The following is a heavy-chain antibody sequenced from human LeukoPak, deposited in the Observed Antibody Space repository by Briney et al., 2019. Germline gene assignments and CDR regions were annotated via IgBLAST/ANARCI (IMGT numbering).Heavy chain of an antibody. V-gene: IGHV1-8*03. J-gene: IGHJ5*02. CDR2: MSPNTGKT. Sequence: ASVKVSCKASGYTFTSYAMNWVRQAPGQGLEWMGKMSPNTGKTGYAQKFQDRVTITSDTSINTVYMELSSLRSDDTAVYYCARTFVDFWSGYYRRDWLDPWGQGTLVTVSS. CDR1: GYTFTSYA. CDR3: ARTFVDFWSGYYRRDWLDP. D-gene: IGHD3-3*01.